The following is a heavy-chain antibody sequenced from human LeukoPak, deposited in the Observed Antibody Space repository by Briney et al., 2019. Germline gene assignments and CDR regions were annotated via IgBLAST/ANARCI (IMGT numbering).Heavy chain of an antibody. CDR1: GGSISSYY. V-gene: IGHV4-4*07. J-gene: IGHJ6*02. CDR3: ARDGSGSYYYYYGMDV. D-gene: IGHD1-26*01. Sequence: SETLSLTCTVSGGSISSYYWSWIRQPAGKGLEWIGRIYTSGSTNYNPSLKSRVTMSVDTFKNQFSLKLSSVTAADTAVYYCARDGSGSYYYYYGMDVWGQGTTVTVSS. CDR2: IYTSGST.